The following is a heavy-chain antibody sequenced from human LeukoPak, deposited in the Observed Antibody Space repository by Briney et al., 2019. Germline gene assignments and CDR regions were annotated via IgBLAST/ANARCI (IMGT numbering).Heavy chain of an antibody. V-gene: IGHV4-59*01. CDR2: IYYSGST. CDR3: ARSAYSYGADAFDI. CDR1: GGSISSYY. J-gene: IGHJ3*02. D-gene: IGHD5-18*01. Sequence: SETLSLTCTVSGGSISSYYWSWIRQPPGKGLEWIGYIYYSGSTNYNPSLKSRVTISVDTSKNQSSLKLSSVTAADTAVYYCARSAYSYGADAFDIWGQGTMVTVSS.